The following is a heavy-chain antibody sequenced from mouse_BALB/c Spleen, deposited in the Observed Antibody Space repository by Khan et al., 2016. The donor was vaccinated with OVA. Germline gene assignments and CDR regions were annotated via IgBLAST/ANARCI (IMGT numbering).Heavy chain of an antibody. Sequence: EVQLVESGPGLVKPSQSLSLTCTVTGYSITSDYAWNWIRQFPGNKLEWMGYISSTGGSSYNPSLKSRISITRDKSKNQFFLQLKSVTAEDTATYYCARSLYYSYGYALDCWGRGTLVTVSS. CDR1: GYSITSDYA. CDR3: ARSLYYSYGYALDC. D-gene: IGHD2-14*01. CDR2: ISSTGGS. J-gene: IGHJ4*01. V-gene: IGHV3-2*02.